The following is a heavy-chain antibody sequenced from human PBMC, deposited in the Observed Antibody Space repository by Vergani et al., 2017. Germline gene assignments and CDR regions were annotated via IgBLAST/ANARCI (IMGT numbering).Heavy chain of an antibody. CDR3: ASKGGKWELL. J-gene: IGHJ3*01. CDR2: ISSSGSTI. D-gene: IGHD1-26*01. Sequence: QLQLQESGPGLVKPSETLSLTCTVSGGSISSSSYYMSWIRQAPGKGLEWVSYISSSGSTIYYADSVKGRFTISRDNAKNSLYLQMNSLRAEDTAVYYCASKGGKWELLWGQGTMVTVSS. V-gene: IGHV3-11*01. CDR1: GGSISSSSYY.